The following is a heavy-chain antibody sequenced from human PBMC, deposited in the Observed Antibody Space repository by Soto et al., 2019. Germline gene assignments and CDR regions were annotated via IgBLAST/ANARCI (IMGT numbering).Heavy chain of an antibody. J-gene: IGHJ4*02. Sequence: SETLSLTCTVSGGSISSSAYHWAWIRQPPGKGLEWIGNIYYSGSSYYNPSLRSRLTISIDTSKNQFSLKLTSMTAADTAVYYCAKHDSSAIDYWSQGTLVTVPQ. CDR1: GGSISSSAYH. CDR2: IYYSGSS. V-gene: IGHV4-39*01. D-gene: IGHD3-22*01. CDR3: AKHDSSAIDY.